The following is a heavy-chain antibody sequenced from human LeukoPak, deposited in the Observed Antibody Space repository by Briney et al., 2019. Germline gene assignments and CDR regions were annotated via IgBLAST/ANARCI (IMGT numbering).Heavy chain of an antibody. D-gene: IGHD3-22*01. CDR3: ARVGRGYYDSSGYYPAFDI. V-gene: IGHV3-74*01. J-gene: IGHJ3*02. CDR2: INGDGSIT. Sequence: QTGGSLRLSCAASRFPFSSYWMHWVRQAPGKGLVWVSRINGDGSITTYADSVKGRFTISRDNAKNSLYLQMNSLRAEDTAVYYCARVGRGYYDSSGYYPAFDIWGQGTMVTVSS. CDR1: RFPFSSYW.